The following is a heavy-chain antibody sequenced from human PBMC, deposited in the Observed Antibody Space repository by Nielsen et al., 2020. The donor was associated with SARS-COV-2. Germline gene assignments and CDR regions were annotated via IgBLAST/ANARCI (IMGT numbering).Heavy chain of an antibody. CDR3: ARDQGSMVRGAARDY. J-gene: IGHJ4*02. CDR1: GGSISTGSHY. D-gene: IGHD3-10*01. CDR2: IFYRGNT. Sequence: SETLSLTCIVSGGSISTGSHYWSWIRQPPGKGLEWIGYIFYRGNTNYNPSLKSRVTISVDTSKNQFSLKVNSVTAADTAVYYCARDQGSMVRGAARDYWGQGTLVTVSS. V-gene: IGHV4-61*01.